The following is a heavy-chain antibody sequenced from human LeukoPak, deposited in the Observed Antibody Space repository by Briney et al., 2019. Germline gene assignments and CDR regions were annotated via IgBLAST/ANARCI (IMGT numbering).Heavy chain of an antibody. CDR2: MSPNSGDT. CDR1: GYTFTSYD. CDR3: ARGPLWELLRY. Sequence: ASVKVSCKASGYTFTSYDFNWVRQATGQRPEWMGWMSPNSGDTGYAQKFQDRVTMTRNTSISTAYMELSSLRSDDTAVYYCARGPLWELLRYWGQGTLVTVSS. V-gene: IGHV1-8*01. D-gene: IGHD1-26*01. J-gene: IGHJ4*02.